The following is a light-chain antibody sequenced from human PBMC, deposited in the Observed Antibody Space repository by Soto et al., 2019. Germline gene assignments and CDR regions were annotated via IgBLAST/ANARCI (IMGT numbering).Light chain of an antibody. J-gene: IGLJ2*01. CDR2: GNS. V-gene: IGLV1-40*01. Sequence: QSVLTQPPSVSGAPGQRVTLSCTGSSSNIGAGYDVHWYQQLPGTAPKPLIYGNSNRPSGVPDRFSGSKSGTSASLAITGLQAEDEADYYCQSYDSSLSGVVFGGGTQLTVL. CDR3: QSYDSSLSGVV. CDR1: SSNIGAGYD.